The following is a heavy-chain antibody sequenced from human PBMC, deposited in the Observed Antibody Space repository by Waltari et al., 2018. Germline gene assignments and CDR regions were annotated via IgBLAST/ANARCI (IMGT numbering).Heavy chain of an antibody. CDR1: GGSVASGHYN. CDR3: ASESTQCGGDCNDSFDI. V-gene: IGHV4-61*02. D-gene: IGHD2-21*02. Sequence: QVQLQESGPGLVKPSQTLSLTCTVSGGSVASGHYNWSWIRQAAGKGLEWIGRIDAAGGTNSNPSLRSRVTISLDRSKSQFSLTLGSVTAADTAVYYCASESTQCGGDCNDSFDIWGQGTMVTVSS. J-gene: IGHJ3*02. CDR2: IDAAGGT.